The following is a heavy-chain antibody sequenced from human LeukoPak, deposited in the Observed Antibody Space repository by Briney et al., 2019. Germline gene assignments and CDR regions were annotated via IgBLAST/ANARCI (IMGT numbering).Heavy chain of an antibody. CDR1: GFTFSTYG. D-gene: IGHD6-13*01. Sequence: GGSLRLSCAASGFTFSTYGMHWVRQAPGKGLEWVAFIRYDGSNKYYADSVKGRFTISRDNSKNTLYLQMNSLRAEDTAVYYCARDGLKGETVAAAAPTYYYYYYMDVWGKGTTVTVSS. CDR3: ARDGLKGETVAAAAPTYYYYYYMDV. CDR2: IRYDGSNK. V-gene: IGHV3-30*02. J-gene: IGHJ6*03.